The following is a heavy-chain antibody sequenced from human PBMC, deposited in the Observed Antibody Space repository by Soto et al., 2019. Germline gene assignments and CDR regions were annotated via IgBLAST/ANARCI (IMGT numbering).Heavy chain of an antibody. J-gene: IGHJ5*02. CDR3: ARWGVDTAMVTEWFDP. CDR2: IYYSGST. Sequence: QVQLQESGPGLVKPSETLSLTCTVSGGSINSYYWSWIRQPPGKGLEWIGYIYYSGSTNYNPSLQSRVTMSVDTSKNQFSLKLSSVTAADTAVYYCARWGVDTAMVTEWFDPWGQGTLVTVSS. D-gene: IGHD5-18*01. CDR1: GGSINSYY. V-gene: IGHV4-59*08.